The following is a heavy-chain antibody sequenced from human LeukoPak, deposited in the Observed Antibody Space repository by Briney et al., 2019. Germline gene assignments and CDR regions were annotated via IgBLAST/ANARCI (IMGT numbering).Heavy chain of an antibody. V-gene: IGHV4-4*07. CDR1: GGSIGNYY. CDR3: ARGGYEYYYMDV. CDR2: IYTRGST. D-gene: IGHD3-16*01. J-gene: IGHJ6*03. Sequence: PSETLSLTCTVSGGSIGNYYWSWIRQPAGKGLEWIGRIYTRGSTNYNPSLKSRVTMSVDTSKNQFSLKLSSVTAADTAVYYCARGGYEYYYMDVWGEGTTVTVSS.